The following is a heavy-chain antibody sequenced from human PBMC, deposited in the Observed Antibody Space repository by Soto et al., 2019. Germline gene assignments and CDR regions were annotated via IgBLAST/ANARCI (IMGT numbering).Heavy chain of an antibody. D-gene: IGHD3-22*01. CDR2: ISAYNGNT. Sequence: ASVKVSCKASGYTFTSYGISWGRQAPGQGLEWMGWISAYNGNTNYAQKLQGRVTMTTDTSTSTAYMELRSLRSDDTAVYYCARGPIVVVIPNWFDPWGQGTLVTVSS. CDR1: GYTFTSYG. CDR3: ARGPIVVVIPNWFDP. J-gene: IGHJ5*02. V-gene: IGHV1-18*01.